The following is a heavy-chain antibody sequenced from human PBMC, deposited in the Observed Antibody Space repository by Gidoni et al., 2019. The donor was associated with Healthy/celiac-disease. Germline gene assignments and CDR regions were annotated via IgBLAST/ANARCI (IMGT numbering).Heavy chain of an antibody. CDR3: ARGRYHDSSGFPY. V-gene: IGHV4-34*01. J-gene: IGHJ4*02. CDR2: IPHTGST. D-gene: IGHD3-22*01. Sequence: QVRLQQWDAGLLKPSATLSLTCPRSGRSFSGYSWSWIRQSPGRGLEWIAEIPHTGSTNYKPSLRSRVTISVDASKNQFSLQLRSVTAADTAVYYCARGRYHDSSGFPYWGQGTLVTGSS. CDR1: GRSFSGYS.